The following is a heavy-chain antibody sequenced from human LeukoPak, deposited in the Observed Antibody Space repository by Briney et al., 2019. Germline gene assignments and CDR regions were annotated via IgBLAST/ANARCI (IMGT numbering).Heavy chain of an antibody. D-gene: IGHD6-19*01. J-gene: IGHJ4*02. V-gene: IGHV3-30*02. Sequence: GGSLRLSCAASGFTFSSYGMHWVRQAPGKGLEWVAFIRYDGSNKYYADSVKGRFTISRDNSKNTLYLQMNSLRAEDTAVYYCAKDCKSSGWTPMGCFDYWGQGTLVTVSS. CDR2: IRYDGSNK. CDR3: AKDCKSSGWTPMGCFDY. CDR1: GFTFSSYG.